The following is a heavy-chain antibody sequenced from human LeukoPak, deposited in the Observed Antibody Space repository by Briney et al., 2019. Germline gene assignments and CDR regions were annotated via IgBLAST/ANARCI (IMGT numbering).Heavy chain of an antibody. Sequence: GGSLRLSCSASGFTFSNYAMHWVRQAPGXGLEYVSAISSSGGATYFADSVKGRFTISSDNSKNTLYLQMSSLRAEDTAVYYCVVHSGSRYFDYWGQGTLVTVSS. CDR2: ISSSGGAT. CDR1: GFTFSNYA. D-gene: IGHD1-26*01. V-gene: IGHV3-64D*09. J-gene: IGHJ4*02. CDR3: VVHSGSRYFDY.